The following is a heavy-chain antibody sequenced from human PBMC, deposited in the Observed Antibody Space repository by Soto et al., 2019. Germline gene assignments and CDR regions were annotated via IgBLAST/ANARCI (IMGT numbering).Heavy chain of an antibody. D-gene: IGHD3-16*01. Sequence: SETLSLTCTVSGGSISSSSYYWGWIRQPPGKGLEWIGSIYYSGSTYYNLSLKSRVTISVGTSKNQFSLKLSSVTAADTAVYYCARHNGPLYVGYYYDMDVWGQGTTVTVSS. CDR3: ARHNGPLYVGYYYDMDV. V-gene: IGHV4-39*01. J-gene: IGHJ6*02. CDR1: GGSISSSSYY. CDR2: IYYSGST.